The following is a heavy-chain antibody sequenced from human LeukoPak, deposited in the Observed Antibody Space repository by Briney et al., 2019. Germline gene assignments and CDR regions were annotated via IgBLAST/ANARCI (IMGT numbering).Heavy chain of an antibody. V-gene: IGHV3-23*01. CDR2: ISGSGGST. D-gene: IGHD3-22*01. J-gene: IGHJ4*02. CDR1: GFTFSSYA. Sequence: GGSPRLSCAASGFTFSSYAMSWVRQAPGKGLEWVSAISGSGGSTYYADSVKGQFTISRDNSKNTLYLQMNSLRAEDTAVYYCAKGASYYYDSSGSLAHLYYFDYWGQGTLVTVSS. CDR3: AKGASYYYDSSGSLAHLYYFDY.